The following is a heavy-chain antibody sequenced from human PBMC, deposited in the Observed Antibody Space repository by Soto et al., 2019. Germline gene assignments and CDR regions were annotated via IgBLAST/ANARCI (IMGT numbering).Heavy chain of an antibody. CDR2: ISTYSGNT. J-gene: IGHJ5*02. CDR1: GYTFTSYG. Sequence: ASVKVSCKASGYTFTSYGISWVRQAPGQGLEWMGWISTYSGNTNYAQKLQGRVTMTTDTSTSTAYMELRSLRSDDTAVYYCARRAEDHGDLPSWGQGTLVTVSS. CDR3: ARRAEDHGDLPS. D-gene: IGHD4-17*01. V-gene: IGHV1-18*01.